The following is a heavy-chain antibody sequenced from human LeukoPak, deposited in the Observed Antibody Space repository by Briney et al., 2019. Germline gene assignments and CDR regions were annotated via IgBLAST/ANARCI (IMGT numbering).Heavy chain of an antibody. D-gene: IGHD3-22*01. V-gene: IGHV3-7*01. CDR2: IKEDGSEK. CDR3: ARDSGYYDSSGYYPGNFDY. Sequence: GWSLRPSCVASGFTFTRDWMSWVRQAPGKGLEWVANIKEDGSEKYYADSVKGRFTISRDNAKNSLYLQMNSLRAEDTAVYYCARDSGYYDSSGYYPGNFDYWGQGTLVTVSS. CDR1: GFTFTRDW. J-gene: IGHJ4*02.